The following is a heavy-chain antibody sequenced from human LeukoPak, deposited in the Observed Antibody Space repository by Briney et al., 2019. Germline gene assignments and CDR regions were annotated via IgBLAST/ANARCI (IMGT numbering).Heavy chain of an antibody. V-gene: IGHV3-23*01. CDR2: ISGSGTTT. CDR1: GFTFSSYA. CDR3: AKDLGSGSYYRGFDS. J-gene: IGHJ4*02. Sequence: GGSLRLSCAASGFTFSSYAMNWVRQTPGKGLEWVSSISGSGTTTYYADSVEGRFTISRDSSKNTLYLQMNSLRAEDTVVYYCAKDLGSGSYYRGFDSWGQGTLVTVSS. D-gene: IGHD3-10*01.